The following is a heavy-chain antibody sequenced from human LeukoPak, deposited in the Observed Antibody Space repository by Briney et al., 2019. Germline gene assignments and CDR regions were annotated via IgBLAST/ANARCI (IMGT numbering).Heavy chain of an antibody. Sequence: SETLSLTCTVSGGSLNKYYWSWIRQPAGKGLEWIGRIYTRGSTNYNPSLKSRVTMSVDTSKNQFSLKLSSVTAADTAVYYCARGRYCSADICSGGDAFDIWGQGTMVSVS. D-gene: IGHD2-15*01. J-gene: IGHJ3*02. CDR3: ARGRYCSADICSGGDAFDI. V-gene: IGHV4-4*07. CDR1: GGSLNKYY. CDR2: IYTRGST.